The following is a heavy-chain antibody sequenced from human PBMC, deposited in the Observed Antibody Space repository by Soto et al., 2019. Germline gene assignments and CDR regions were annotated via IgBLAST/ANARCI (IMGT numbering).Heavy chain of an antibody. D-gene: IGHD6-19*01. Sequence: PSETLSLTCFVSGYSITSGGYYWSWIGHHPGKGLEWIGSFYSSGSIIYNPSLRSRVSISGDTSSNQFSMSLTSVTAADTARYYCARMYSSGSGWFHPWGQGTLVTVSS. CDR3: ARMYSSGSGWFHP. V-gene: IGHV4-31*03. J-gene: IGHJ5*02. CDR2: FYSSGSI. CDR1: GYSITSGGYY.